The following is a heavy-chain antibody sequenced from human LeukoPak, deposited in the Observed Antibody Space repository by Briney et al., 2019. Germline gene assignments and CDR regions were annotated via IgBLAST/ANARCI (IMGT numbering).Heavy chain of an antibody. CDR3: ARGRLTYYYDSSGGDYFDY. D-gene: IGHD3-22*01. CDR1: GFTFSYHW. J-gene: IGHJ4*02. V-gene: IGHV3-7*01. CDR2: IKNDGAVK. Sequence: GGSLRLSCAASGFTFSYHWMTWVRQAPGKGLEWVANIKNDGAVKNYVDSVKGRFTISRDNAKNSLYLQMNSLRAEDTAVYYCARGRLTYYYDSSGGDYFDYWGQGTLVTVSS.